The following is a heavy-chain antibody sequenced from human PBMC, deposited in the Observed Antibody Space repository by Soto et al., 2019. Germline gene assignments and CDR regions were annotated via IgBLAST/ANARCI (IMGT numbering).Heavy chain of an antibody. CDR2: ISAYNGNT. J-gene: IGHJ4*02. V-gene: IGHV1-18*01. Sequence: QVQLVQSGAEVKKPGASVKVSCKASGYTFTSYAISWLRQAPGQGLEWMGWISAYNGNTNYAQKLQGRVTMTTDPPTSKAYMQLRSPRSDDTAVYYCARDAPPEDYCGQGTLVTASS. CDR1: GYTFTSYA. CDR3: ARDAPPEDY.